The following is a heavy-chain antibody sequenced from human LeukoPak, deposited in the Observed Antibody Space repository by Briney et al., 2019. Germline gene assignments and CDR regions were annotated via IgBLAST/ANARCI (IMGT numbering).Heavy chain of an antibody. D-gene: IGHD5-12*01. CDR3: AREGGDSGYTFDY. Sequence: PGGSLRLSCAASGFTFSSYSMNWVRQAPGKGLEWVSSISSSSSYIYYADSVKGRFTISRDNAKNSLYLQMNSLRAEDTAVYYCAREGGDSGYTFDYWGQGTLVTVSS. J-gene: IGHJ4*02. CDR1: GFTFSSYS. CDR2: ISSSSSYI. V-gene: IGHV3-21*01.